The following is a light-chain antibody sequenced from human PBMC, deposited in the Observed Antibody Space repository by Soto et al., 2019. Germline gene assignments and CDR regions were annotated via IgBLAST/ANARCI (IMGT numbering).Light chain of an antibody. V-gene: IGKV1-12*01. J-gene: IGKJ4*01. CDR2: TAS. Sequence: DLQMTQSPSFVSASVGDRVTITCRASQDISIALAWFQQKPGEAPRLLIYTASSLHSGVPSRFSGSGSGTDFTLTISSLQPEDFATYYCQQGNSFPLTFGGGIKVELK. CDR1: QDISIA. CDR3: QQGNSFPLT.